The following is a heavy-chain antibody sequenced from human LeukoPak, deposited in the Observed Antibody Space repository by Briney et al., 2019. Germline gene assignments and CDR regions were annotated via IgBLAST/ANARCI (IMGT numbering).Heavy chain of an antibody. D-gene: IGHD3-22*01. V-gene: IGHV3-21*01. J-gene: IGHJ4*02. CDR2: IIFRSNYR. CDR3: VRLRRNNDRSGYYYYYDY. CDR1: GYTISDFS. Sequence: GGSLTLSCAASGYTISDFSCNWVRQAPGKGLEWVSSIIFRSNYRYYAASVRGRFTIFRNAARHSPFLQMNSLRAEGTAVYFCVRLRRNNDRSGYYYYYDYWGEGTLVTVSS.